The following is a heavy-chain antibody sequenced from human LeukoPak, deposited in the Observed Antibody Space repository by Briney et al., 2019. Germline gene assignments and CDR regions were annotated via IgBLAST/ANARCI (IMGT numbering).Heavy chain of an antibody. CDR2: ISYDGSNK. CDR3: AKDHYYDSSGYYDY. D-gene: IGHD3-22*01. J-gene: IGHJ4*02. Sequence: QPSETLSLTCAVYGGSFSGYYWSWIRQPPGKGLEWVAVISYDGSNKYYADSVKGRFTISRDNSKNTLYLQMNSLRAEDTAVYYCAKDHYYDSSGYYDYWGQGTLVTVSS. CDR1: GGSFSGYY. V-gene: IGHV3-30*18.